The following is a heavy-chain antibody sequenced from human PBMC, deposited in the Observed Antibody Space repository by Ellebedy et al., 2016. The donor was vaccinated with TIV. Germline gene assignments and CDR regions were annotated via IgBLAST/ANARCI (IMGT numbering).Heavy chain of an antibody. V-gene: IGHV1-69*13. Sequence: ASVKVSCKASGYTLTSYYVHWVRQAPGQGLEWMGGIIPIFRTTKYAQKFQGRVAIIADESTRTAHLELSSLRSEDTAVYYCATISGSPRGYWGQGTLVTVSS. CDR1: GYTLTSYY. J-gene: IGHJ4*02. CDR3: ATISGSPRGY. D-gene: IGHD2/OR15-2a*01. CDR2: IIPIFRTT.